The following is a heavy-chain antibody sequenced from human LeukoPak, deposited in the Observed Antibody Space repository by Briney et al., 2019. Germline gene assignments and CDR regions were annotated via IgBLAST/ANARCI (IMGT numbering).Heavy chain of an antibody. CDR2: MNPNSGKR. D-gene: IGHD2-2*01. CDR1: GSTFTSYA. J-gene: IGHJ4*02. CDR3: ARGSASAASFDY. V-gene: IGHV1-8*03. Sequence: ASVKVSCKASGSTFTSYAINWVRQATGQGLEWMGWMNPNSGKRGYAQRFQGRVTITRNTSTSTAYMELSSLRPEDTAVYYCARGSASAASFDYWGQGTLVTVSS.